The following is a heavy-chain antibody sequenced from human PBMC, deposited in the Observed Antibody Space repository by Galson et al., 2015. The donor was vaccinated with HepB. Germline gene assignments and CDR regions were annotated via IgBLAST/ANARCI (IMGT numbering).Heavy chain of an antibody. V-gene: IGHV3-43*01. CDR1: GFTFDDYT. J-gene: IGHJ5*02. Sequence: SLRLSCAASGFTFDDYTMHWVRQAPGKGLEWVSLISWDGGSTYYADSVKGRFTISRDNSKNSLYLQMNSLRTEDTALYYCAKDAAVRGENWFDPWGQGTLVTVSS. CDR2: ISWDGGST. CDR3: AKDAAVRGENWFDP. D-gene: IGHD3-10*01.